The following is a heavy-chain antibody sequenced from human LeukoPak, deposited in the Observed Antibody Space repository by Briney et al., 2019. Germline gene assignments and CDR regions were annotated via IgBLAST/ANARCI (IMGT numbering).Heavy chain of an antibody. CDR3: AKDPKSLWELLY. D-gene: IGHD1-26*01. Sequence: AGGSLRLSCAASGFTFSSYAMSWVRQAPGKGLEWVSAISGSGGSTYYADSVKGRFTISRDNSKNTLYLQMNSLRAEDTAVYYCAKDPKSLWELLYWGQGTLVTVSS. V-gene: IGHV3-23*01. CDR2: ISGSGGST. CDR1: GFTFSSYA. J-gene: IGHJ4*02.